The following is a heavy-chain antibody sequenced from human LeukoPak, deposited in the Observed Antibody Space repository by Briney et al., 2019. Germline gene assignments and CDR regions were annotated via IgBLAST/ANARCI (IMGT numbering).Heavy chain of an antibody. J-gene: IGHJ4*02. V-gene: IGHV3-21*01. CDR1: GFTFSSYS. Sequence: NSGGSLRLSCAASGFTFSSYSMNWVRQAPGKGLEWVSSISSSSSYIYYADSVKGRFTISRDNAKNSLYLQMNSLRAEDTAVYYCARVREDSYYYDSSGYYYFDYWGQGTLVTVSS. CDR3: ARVREDSYYYDSSGYYYFDY. CDR2: ISSSSSYI. D-gene: IGHD3-22*01.